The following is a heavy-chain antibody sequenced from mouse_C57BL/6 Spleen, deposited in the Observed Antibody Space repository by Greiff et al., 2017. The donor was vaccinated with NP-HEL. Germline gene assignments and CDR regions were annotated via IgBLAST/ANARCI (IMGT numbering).Heavy chain of an antibody. Sequence: EVKLQESGPGLVKPSQSLSLTCSVTGYSITSGYYWNWIRQFPGNKLEWMGYISYDGSNNYNPSLKNRISITRDTSKNQFFLKLNSVTTEDTATYYCARGYWDYAMDYWGQGTSVTVSS. J-gene: IGHJ4*01. D-gene: IGHD4-1*01. CDR3: ARGYWDYAMDY. V-gene: IGHV3-6*01. CDR2: ISYDGSN. CDR1: GYSITSGYY.